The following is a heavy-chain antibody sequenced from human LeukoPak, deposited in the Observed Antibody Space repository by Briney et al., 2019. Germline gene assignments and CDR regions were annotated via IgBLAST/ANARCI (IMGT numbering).Heavy chain of an antibody. V-gene: IGHV1-2*02. J-gene: IGHJ4*02. CDR2: INPNSGGT. CDR1: GYTFTGYY. Sequence: ASVKVSCKASGYTFTGYYMHWVRQTPGQGFEWMGWINPNSGGTNYAQKFQGRVTMTRDTSISTAYMELRRLRSDDTAVYYCASRGSRDGYNLDYWGQGTLVTVSS. D-gene: IGHD5-24*01. CDR3: ASRGSRDGYNLDY.